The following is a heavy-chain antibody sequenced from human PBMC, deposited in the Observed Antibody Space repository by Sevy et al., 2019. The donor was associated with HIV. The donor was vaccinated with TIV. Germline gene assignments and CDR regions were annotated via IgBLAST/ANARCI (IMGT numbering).Heavy chain of an antibody. J-gene: IGHJ4*02. Sequence: GGSLSLSCAASGFTFSTYGMHWVRQAPGKGLEWVAVISYDGFKTYYADSMKGRFTISRDNSKNTLYLQMNSLRVEDTALYFCAKDGGWYNYAPSDYWGLGTLVTVSS. CDR2: ISYDGFKT. V-gene: IGHV3-30*18. CDR3: AKDGGWYNYAPSDY. D-gene: IGHD1-1*01. CDR1: GFTFSTYG.